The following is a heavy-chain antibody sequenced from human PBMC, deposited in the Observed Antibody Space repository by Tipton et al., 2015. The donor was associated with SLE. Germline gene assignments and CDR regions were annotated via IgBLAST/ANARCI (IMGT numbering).Heavy chain of an antibody. CDR3: ARAPHFAFAFDN. V-gene: IGHV4-38-2*01. D-gene: IGHD3-3*02. CDR2: IYTSGST. Sequence: TLSLTCAVSGYSISSGYSWGWLRQPPGKGLEWIGSIYTSGSTNYNPSLQSRVTISVDTSKNQFSLKLSSVTAADTAVYYCARAPHFAFAFDNWGQGPMVTVSS. J-gene: IGHJ3*02. CDR1: GYSISSGYS.